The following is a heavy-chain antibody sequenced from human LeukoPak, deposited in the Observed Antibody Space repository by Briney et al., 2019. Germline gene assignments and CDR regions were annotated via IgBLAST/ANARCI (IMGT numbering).Heavy chain of an antibody. CDR2: IKSKTDGGTT. D-gene: IGHD5-12*01. CDR1: GFTFSNAW. Sequence: PGGSLRLSCAASGFTFSNAWMSWVRQAPGKGLEWVGRIKSKTDGGTTDYAAPVKGRFTISRDDSKDTLYLQMNSLKTEDTAVYYCTTVAHSGYGEMDVWGQGTTVTVSS. CDR3: TTVAHSGYGEMDV. V-gene: IGHV3-15*01. J-gene: IGHJ6*02.